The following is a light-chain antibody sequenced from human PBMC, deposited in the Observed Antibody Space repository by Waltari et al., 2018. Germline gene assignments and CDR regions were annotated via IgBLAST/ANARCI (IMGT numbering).Light chain of an antibody. V-gene: IGKV1-5*03. CDR3: QQYNSFSHT. CDR2: EAS. Sequence: DIQMTQSPSTLSASVGDRVTITCRASQSINNWLAWYQQKPGKAPKLLIYEASTLESGVPSWFSGSASGTEFTLTSTSLQPDDFATYYCQQYNSFSHTFGQGTKLEIQ. J-gene: IGKJ2*01. CDR1: QSINNW.